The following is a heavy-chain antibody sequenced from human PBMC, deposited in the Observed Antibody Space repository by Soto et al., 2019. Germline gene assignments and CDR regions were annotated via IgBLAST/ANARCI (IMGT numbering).Heavy chain of an antibody. Sequence: QVQLEQSGAEVKTLGSSVKVSCKASGDTFNKYAISCVRQAPGQGLEWMGGIIPIFGTANYAPQFQDRVTITADEATSTAYMELTSLKTDDTAVYFCARGARFLEWLSFDHWGQVTLVTVSS. V-gene: IGHV1-69*12. J-gene: IGHJ4*02. CDR2: IIPIFGTA. D-gene: IGHD3-3*01. CDR1: GDTFNKYA. CDR3: ARGARFLEWLSFDH.